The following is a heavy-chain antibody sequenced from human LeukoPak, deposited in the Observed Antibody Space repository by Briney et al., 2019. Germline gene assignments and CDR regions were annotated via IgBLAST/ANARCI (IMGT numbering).Heavy chain of an antibody. CDR1: GGSINFYY. CDR2: IYYSGSI. D-gene: IGHD3-3*01. Sequence: PSETLSLTCTVSGGSINFYYWSWIRQSPGKGLEWIGNIYYSGSINYNPSLKSRVTISVDTSKNQFSLILSSVTAADTAVYYCARALGYYDFWSGSSCPSNWFDPWGQGTLVTVSS. J-gene: IGHJ5*02. CDR3: ARALGYYDFWSGSSCPSNWFDP. V-gene: IGHV4-59*01.